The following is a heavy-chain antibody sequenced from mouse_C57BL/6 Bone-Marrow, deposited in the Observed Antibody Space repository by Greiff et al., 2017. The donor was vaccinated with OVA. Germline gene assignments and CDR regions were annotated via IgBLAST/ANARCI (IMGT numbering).Heavy chain of an antibody. J-gene: IGHJ4*01. CDR1: GYTFTSYW. CDR2: IHPNSGST. V-gene: IGHV1-64*01. D-gene: IGHD1-1*01. CDR3: ARKFPYYYGSSYVGD. Sequence: VQLQQPGAELVKPGASVKLSCKASGYTFTSYWMHWVKQRPGQGLEWIGMIHPNSGSTNYNEKFKSKATLTVDKSSSTAYMQLSSLTSEDSAVYYCARKFPYYYGSSYVGDWGQGTSVTVSS.